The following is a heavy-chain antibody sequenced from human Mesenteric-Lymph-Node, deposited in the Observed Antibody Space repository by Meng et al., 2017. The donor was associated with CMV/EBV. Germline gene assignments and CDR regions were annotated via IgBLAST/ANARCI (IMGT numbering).Heavy chain of an antibody. CDR1: GFTLSDYW. J-gene: IGHJ5*02. CDR2: VNSDESSR. D-gene: IGHD6-13*01. Sequence: GESLKISCAASGFTLSDYWMHWVRQVPGKGLQWVSRVNSDESSRTYSASVEGRFTISTDNAKNTIYLQMDNMRVEDTAVYHCARGEGGSSWYLLDLWGQGTLVTVSS. CDR3: ARGEGGSSWYLLDL. V-gene: IGHV3-74*01.